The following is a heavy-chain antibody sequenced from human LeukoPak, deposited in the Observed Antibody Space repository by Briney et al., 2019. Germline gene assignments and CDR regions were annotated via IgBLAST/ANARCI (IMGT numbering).Heavy chain of an antibody. J-gene: IGHJ4*02. V-gene: IGHV3-30*18. CDR2: ISYDGSNK. D-gene: IGHD2-2*01. Sequence: GGSLRLSCAVSGFTFSSYGMHWVRQAPGKGLEWVAVISYDGSNKYYADSVKGRFTISRENSKNTLYLQMNSLRAEDTAVYYCAKDQVPSRFPEYYFDYWGQGTLVTVSS. CDR1: GFTFSSYG. CDR3: AKDQVPSRFPEYYFDY.